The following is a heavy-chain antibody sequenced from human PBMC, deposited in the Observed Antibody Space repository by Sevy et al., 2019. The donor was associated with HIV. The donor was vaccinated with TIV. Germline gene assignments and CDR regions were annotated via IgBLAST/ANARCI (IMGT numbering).Heavy chain of an antibody. D-gene: IGHD6-19*01. V-gene: IGHV3-30*04. J-gene: IGHJ6*02. CDR3: ARSSLAVAGSFGMDV. Sequence: GESLKISCAASGFSFSTYALHWVRQAPGKGLEWVAIISSDGGSQYYADSVKGRFTISRDASKNTVYLQMNSLRGEDTAVYYCARSSLAVAGSFGMDVWGQGTTVTVSS. CDR2: ISSDGGSQ. CDR1: GFSFSTYA.